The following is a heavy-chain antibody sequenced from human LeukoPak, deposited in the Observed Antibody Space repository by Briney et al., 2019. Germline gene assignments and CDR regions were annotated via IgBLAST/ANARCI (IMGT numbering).Heavy chain of an antibody. CDR2: IYYSGSA. D-gene: IGHD5-18*01. Sequence: PSETLSLTCTVSGGFISNYYWSWIPKPPGKGLEWIGYIYYSGSANYNPSLKSRVTMTVDTSKNHLSLKLSSVTAADTAVYYCARNMETTMELLDYWGQGTLVTVSS. J-gene: IGHJ4*02. CDR1: GGFISNYY. V-gene: IGHV4-59*01. CDR3: ARNMETTMELLDY.